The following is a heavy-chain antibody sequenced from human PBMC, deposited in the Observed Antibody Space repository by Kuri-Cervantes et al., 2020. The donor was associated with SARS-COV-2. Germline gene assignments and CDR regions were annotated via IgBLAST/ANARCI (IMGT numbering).Heavy chain of an antibody. CDR3: ARVRSSGWYSPDYYYYYMDV. V-gene: IGHV3-33*08. CDR2: IWYGGSNK. J-gene: IGHJ6*03. D-gene: IGHD6-19*01. Sequence: GESLKISCAASGFTFSSYGMHWVRQAPGKGLEWVAVIWYGGSNKYYADSVKGRFTISRDNSKNTLYLQMNSLRAEDTAVYYCARVRSSGWYSPDYYYYYMDVWGKGTTVTVSS. CDR1: GFTFSSYG.